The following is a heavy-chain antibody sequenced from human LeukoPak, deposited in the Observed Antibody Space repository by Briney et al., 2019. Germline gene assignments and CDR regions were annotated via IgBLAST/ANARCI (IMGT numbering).Heavy chain of an antibody. Sequence: SQTLSLTCAISGDSVSSNSAAWNGIRQSPSRGLEWLGRTYYRSKWYNDYAVSVKGRITINPDTSKNQFSQQLKSVAPEDTAVYYCAREGWQRDAFDIWGQGTMVIFSS. CDR3: AREGWQRDAFDI. J-gene: IGHJ3*02. V-gene: IGHV6-1*01. CDR1: GDSVSSNSAA. CDR2: TYYRSKWYN. D-gene: IGHD5-24*01.